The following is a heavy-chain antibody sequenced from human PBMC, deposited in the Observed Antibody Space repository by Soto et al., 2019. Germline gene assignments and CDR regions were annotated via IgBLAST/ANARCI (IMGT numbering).Heavy chain of an antibody. CDR3: ASPGYCSGGSCYEIDAFDI. V-gene: IGHV1-69*02. Sequence: QVQLVQSGAEVKKPGSSVKVSCKASGGTFSSYTISWVRQAPGQGLEWMGRIIPILGIANYAQKFQGRVTITADKSTSTASMELSSLRSEDTAVYYCASPGYCSGGSCYEIDAFDIWGQGTMVTVSS. D-gene: IGHD2-15*01. CDR2: IIPILGIA. CDR1: GGTFSSYT. J-gene: IGHJ3*02.